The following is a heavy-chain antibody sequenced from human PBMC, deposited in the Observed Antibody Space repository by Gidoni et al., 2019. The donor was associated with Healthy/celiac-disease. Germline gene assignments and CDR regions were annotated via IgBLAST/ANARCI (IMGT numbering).Heavy chain of an antibody. CDR1: RGSISSGSYY. CDR3: ARTGRVAAAGTNY. V-gene: IGHV4-61*02. CDR2: IYTSGST. D-gene: IGHD6-13*01. Sequence: QLQLQESGPGLVQPSQTLSLTRTVPRGSISSGSYYWSWIRQPAGKGLEWMGRIYTSGSTNYNPSLKSRVTISVETSKNQFSLKLSSVTAADTAVYYCARTGRVAAAGTNYWGQGTLVTVAS. J-gene: IGHJ4*02.